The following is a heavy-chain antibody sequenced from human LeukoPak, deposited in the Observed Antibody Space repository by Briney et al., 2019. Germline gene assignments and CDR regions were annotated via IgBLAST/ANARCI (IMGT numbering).Heavy chain of an antibody. CDR3: ANFVDTSMGGNDY. D-gene: IGHD5-18*01. V-gene: IGHV3-23*01. CDR2: ISADSYYT. CDR1: GFTFSSHA. J-gene: IGHJ4*02. Sequence: TGGSLRLSCAASGFTFSSHAMSWVRQAPGKGLERVSAISADSYYTYYADSVQGRFTISRDNSKNTLYLQMNSLRAEDTALYYCANFVDTSMGGNDYWGQGTLVTVSS.